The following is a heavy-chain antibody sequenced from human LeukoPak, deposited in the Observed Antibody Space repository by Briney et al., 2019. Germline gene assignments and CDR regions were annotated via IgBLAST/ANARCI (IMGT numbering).Heavy chain of an antibody. CDR3: AREIEAVTYYGMDV. D-gene: IGHD2-21*01. Sequence: ASVKVSCKASGYTFTSYGISWVRQAPGQGLEWMGWISAYNGNTNYAQKLQGRVTMTTDTSTSTAYMELRSLRSDDTAVYYCAREIEAVTYYGMDVWAKGPRSPSP. CDR2: ISAYNGNT. V-gene: IGHV1-18*01. J-gene: IGHJ6*02. CDR1: GYTFTSYG.